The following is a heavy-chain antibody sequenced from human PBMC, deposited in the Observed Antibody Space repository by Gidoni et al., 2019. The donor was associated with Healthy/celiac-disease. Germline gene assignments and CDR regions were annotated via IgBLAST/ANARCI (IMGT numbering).Heavy chain of an antibody. CDR1: GGSFSGYY. J-gene: IGHJ6*02. CDR2: INHSGST. Sequence: QVQLQQWGAGLLKPSETLSLTCAVYGGSFSGYYWSWIRQPPGKGLEWIGEINHSGSTNYNPSLKSRVTISVDTSKNQFSLKLSSVTAADTAVYYCAISNRGSYYYGMDVWGQGTTVTVSS. V-gene: IGHV4-34*01. CDR3: AISNRGSYYYGMDV. D-gene: IGHD3-16*01.